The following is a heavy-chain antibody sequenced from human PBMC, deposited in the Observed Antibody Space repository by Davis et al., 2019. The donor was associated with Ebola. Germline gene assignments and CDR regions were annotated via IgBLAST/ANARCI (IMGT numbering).Heavy chain of an antibody. Sequence: GESLKISCTASGFSFSCCAMHWVRQAPGKGLEWVAGIGSSSTGTHYADSVKGRVTISRDDSKSTLYLQMDSLRAEDTALDYCAKERFWWSASDVWGQGTTGTVSS. D-gene: IGHD2-8*02. V-gene: IGHV3-23*01. CDR2: IGSSSTGT. CDR1: GFSFSCCA. J-gene: IGHJ6*02. CDR3: AKERFWWSASDV.